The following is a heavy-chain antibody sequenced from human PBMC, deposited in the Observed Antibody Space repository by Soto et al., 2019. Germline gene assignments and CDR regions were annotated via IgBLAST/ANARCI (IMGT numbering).Heavy chain of an antibody. CDR3: ARDTANYGSGSPYYYYYGMDV. J-gene: IGHJ6*02. D-gene: IGHD3-10*01. Sequence: QLQLQESGSGLVKPSQTLSLTCAVSGGSISSGGYSWSWIRQPPGKGLEWIGYIYHSGSTYYNPPLESRVTISVDRSKNQFSLKLSSVTAADTAVYYCARDTANYGSGSPYYYYYGMDVWGQGTTVTVSS. V-gene: IGHV4-30-2*01. CDR2: IYHSGST. CDR1: GGSISSGGYS.